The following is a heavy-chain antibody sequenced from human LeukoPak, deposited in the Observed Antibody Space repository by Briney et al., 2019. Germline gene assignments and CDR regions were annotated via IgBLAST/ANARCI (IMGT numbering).Heavy chain of an antibody. CDR3: ARARGYVRDVYNSPLDAFDI. J-gene: IGHJ3*02. V-gene: IGHV1-18*01. D-gene: IGHD5-24*01. CDR2: ISAYNGNT. CDR1: GYTFTSYG. Sequence: ASVKVSCKASGYTFTSYGISWVRQAPGQGLEWMGWISAYNGNTNYAQKLQGRVTMTTDTSTSTAYMELRSLRSDDTAVYYCARARGYVRDVYNSPLDAFDIWGQGTMVTVSS.